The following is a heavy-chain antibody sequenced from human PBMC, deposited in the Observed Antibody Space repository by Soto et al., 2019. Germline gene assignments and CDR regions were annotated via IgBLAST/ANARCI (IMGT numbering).Heavy chain of an antibody. CDR3: AKDLVGSNADYYDY. Sequence: GGSLRLSCAVSGFTFSTYAMGWVRQAPGKGLECVSGSSNAGGSTYYADSVRGRFTISRENSKNTLYLQMNSLRAEDAAVYYCAKDLVGSNADYYDYWGQGTLVTVSS. V-gene: IGHV3-23*01. J-gene: IGHJ4*02. CDR1: GFTFSTYA. D-gene: IGHD2-15*01. CDR2: SSNAGGST.